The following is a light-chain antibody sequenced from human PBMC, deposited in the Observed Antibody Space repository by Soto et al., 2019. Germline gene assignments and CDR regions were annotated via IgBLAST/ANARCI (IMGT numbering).Light chain of an antibody. CDR2: GVK. Sequence: QSVLTQPASVSGSPGQSITISCTGTSSDVGAYDYVSWYQQHPGKAPKLLIYGVKNRPSGVSYRFSASKSAFTASLTISGLQAEDEAHYYCSSYTTSYFYVFGPGTKLTVL. V-gene: IGLV2-14*01. CDR1: SSDVGAYDY. CDR3: SSYTTSYFYV. J-gene: IGLJ1*01.